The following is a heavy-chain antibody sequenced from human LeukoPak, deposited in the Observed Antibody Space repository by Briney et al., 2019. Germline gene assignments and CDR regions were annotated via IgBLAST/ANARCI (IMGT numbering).Heavy chain of an antibody. CDR1: GFTFSSYA. V-gene: IGHV3-23*01. J-gene: IGHJ4*02. Sequence: GGSLRLSCAASGFTFSSYAMSWVRQAPGMGLEWVSAITGSGGDTWHADSVAGRFTISRDNSKNTLYLQMKGLRADDTAVYYRAKGSGSSRPYYFDYWGQGTLVTVSS. D-gene: IGHD3-10*01. CDR2: ITGSGGDT. CDR3: AKGSGSSRPYYFDY.